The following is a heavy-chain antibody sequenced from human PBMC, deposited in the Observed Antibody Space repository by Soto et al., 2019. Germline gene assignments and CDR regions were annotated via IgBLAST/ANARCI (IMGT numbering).Heavy chain of an antibody. CDR2: ISAYNGNT. CDR1: GYTFTSYG. V-gene: IGHV1-18*01. Sequence: QVQLVQSGAEVKKPGASVKVSCKASGYTFTSYGISWVRQAPGQGLEWMGWISAYNGNTNYAQKLQGRVTMTTDTSTSTAYTELRSLRSDDTAVYYCAREPTDTYYDFWSGYYPPDYWGQGTLVTVSS. D-gene: IGHD3-3*01. CDR3: AREPTDTYYDFWSGYYPPDY. J-gene: IGHJ4*02.